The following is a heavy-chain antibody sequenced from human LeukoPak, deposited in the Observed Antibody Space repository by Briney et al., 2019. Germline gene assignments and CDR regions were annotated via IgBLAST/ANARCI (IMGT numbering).Heavy chain of an antibody. CDR3: ASWGLQLRDYFDY. Sequence: PGRSLRLSCAASGFTFSSYAMHWVRQAPGKGLEWVAVISYDGSNKYYADSVKGRFTISRDNSKNTLYLQMNSLRAEDTAVYYCASWGLQLRDYFDYWGQGTLVTVSS. V-gene: IGHV3-30-3*01. CDR1: GFTFSSYA. CDR2: ISYDGSNK. D-gene: IGHD5-24*01. J-gene: IGHJ4*02.